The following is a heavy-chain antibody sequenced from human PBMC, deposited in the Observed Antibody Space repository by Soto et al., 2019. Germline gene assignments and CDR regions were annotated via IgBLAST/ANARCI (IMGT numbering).Heavy chain of an antibody. Sequence: QVQLQESGPGLVKPSETLSLTCAVSGGSLDNYYWSWIRQSPGKGLEWIGYVYYSGSTRYNPSLRSRVTISLDTSKNQFSLMLTSVTAADTAIYYCARDFVVVVEAVEFWYFDLWGRGALVTVSS. CDR1: GGSLDNYY. D-gene: IGHD2-15*01. CDR2: VYYSGST. V-gene: IGHV4-59*01. J-gene: IGHJ2*01. CDR3: ARDFVVVVEAVEFWYFDL.